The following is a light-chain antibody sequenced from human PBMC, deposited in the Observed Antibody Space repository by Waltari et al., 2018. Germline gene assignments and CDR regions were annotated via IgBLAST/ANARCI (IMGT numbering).Light chain of an antibody. CDR3: QMWDSSSDHRV. V-gene: IGLV3-21*02. CDR1: NIGSRS. J-gene: IGLJ3*02. Sequence: SYVLTQPPSVSVAPGQTARITCGGNNIGSRSVHWYQQKPGQAPVLVVYDDGDRPSGIPERFSGSNSGNTAPLTIGRVEAGDEADYYCQMWDSSSDHRVFGGGTKLTVL. CDR2: DDG.